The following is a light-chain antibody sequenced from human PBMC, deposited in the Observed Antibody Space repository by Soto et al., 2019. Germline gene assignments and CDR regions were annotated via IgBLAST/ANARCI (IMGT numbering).Light chain of an antibody. V-gene: IGKV1-5*03. CDR2: KAS. CDR1: QSISYW. J-gene: IGKJ1*01. CDR3: QHYNSYATT. Sequence: DIQMTQSPSTLSASVGDRVTITCRASQSISYWLAWYQQKPGKAPKLLIYKASSLVAGVPSSFRGSGSGTEFTLTSSSLQPDDLATYFCQHYNSYATTFGQGTKVE.